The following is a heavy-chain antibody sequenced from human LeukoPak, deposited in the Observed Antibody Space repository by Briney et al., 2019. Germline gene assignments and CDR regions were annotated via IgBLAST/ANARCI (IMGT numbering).Heavy chain of an antibody. J-gene: IGHJ4*02. CDR1: GYTFTGYY. Sequence: ASVKVSCKASGYTFTGYYMHWVRQAPGQGLELMGWINPNSGGTNYVQKFQGRVTMTRDTSISTAYMELSRLRSDDTAVYYCAREGDYDYVWGSYRPPGLGYWGQGTLVTVSS. V-gene: IGHV1-2*02. CDR3: AREGDYDYVWGSYRPPGLGY. D-gene: IGHD3-16*02. CDR2: INPNSGGT.